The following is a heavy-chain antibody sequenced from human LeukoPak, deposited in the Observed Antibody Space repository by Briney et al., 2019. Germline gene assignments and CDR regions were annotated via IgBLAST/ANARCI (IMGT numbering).Heavy chain of an antibody. CDR1: GFTFSGYA. V-gene: IGHV3-30-3*01. Sequence: GGSLRLSCAASGFTFSGYAMHWVRQAPGKGLEWVAVISYDGSNKYYADSVKGRFTISRDNSKNSLYLQMNSLRDEDTAVYFCARGHYGLDVWGQGTTVTVSS. CDR2: ISYDGSNK. J-gene: IGHJ6*02. CDR3: ARGHYGLDV.